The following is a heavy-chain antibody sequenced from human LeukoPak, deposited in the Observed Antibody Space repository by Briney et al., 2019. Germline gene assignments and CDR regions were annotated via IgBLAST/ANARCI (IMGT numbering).Heavy chain of an antibody. Sequence: ASVKVSCKASGGTFSSYAISWVRQAPGQGLEWMGGIIPIFGTANYAQKFQGRVTITTDESTSTAYMELSSLRSEDTAVYYCARRPLGANGSGSYYKGGFDYWGQGTLVTVSS. CDR1: GGTFSSYA. V-gene: IGHV1-69*05. J-gene: IGHJ4*02. D-gene: IGHD3-10*01. CDR3: ARRPLGANGSGSYYKGGFDY. CDR2: IIPIFGTA.